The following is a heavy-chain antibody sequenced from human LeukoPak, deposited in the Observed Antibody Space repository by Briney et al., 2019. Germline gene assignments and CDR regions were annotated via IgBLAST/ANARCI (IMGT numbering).Heavy chain of an antibody. V-gene: IGHV1-24*01. Sequence: ASVKVSCKVSGYTLTELSMHWVRQAPGKGLEWMGGFDPEDGETIYAQKFQGRVTMTEDTSTDTAYMELSSLRSEDTAVYYCATPTSTMVRGVFDFDYWGQGTLVTVSS. CDR1: GYTLTELS. J-gene: IGHJ4*02. D-gene: IGHD3-10*01. CDR3: ATPTSTMVRGVFDFDY. CDR2: FDPEDGET.